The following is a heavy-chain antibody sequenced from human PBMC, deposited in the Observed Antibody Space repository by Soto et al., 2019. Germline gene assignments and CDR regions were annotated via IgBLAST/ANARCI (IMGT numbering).Heavy chain of an antibody. V-gene: IGHV1-18*04. CDR1: GYTFTSYG. J-gene: IGHJ5*02. D-gene: IGHD1-1*01. CDR3: ARDPQLFDP. CDR2: ISAYNGNT. Sequence: QVQLVQSGAEVKKPGASVTVSCKASGYTFTSYGISWVRQAPGQGLEGMGWISAYNGNTTCAQQFQGRVTMTTDTPTSTAYMELRSLRSDDTAVYYSARDPQLFDPWGQGTLVTVSS.